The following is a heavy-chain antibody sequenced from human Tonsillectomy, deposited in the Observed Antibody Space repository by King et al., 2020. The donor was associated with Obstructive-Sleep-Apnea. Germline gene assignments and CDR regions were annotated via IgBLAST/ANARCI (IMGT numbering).Heavy chain of an antibody. Sequence: QLMQSGAEVKKPGASVKVSCKASGYTFTSYYMHWVRQAPGQGLEWMGIINPSGGSTSYAQKFQGRVTMTRDTSTSTVYMELSSLRSEDTAVYYCARGGMGSSGWYNWFDPWGQGTLVTVSS. V-gene: IGHV1-46*03. CDR2: INPSGGST. CDR3: ARGGMGSSGWYNWFDP. D-gene: IGHD6-19*01. J-gene: IGHJ5*02. CDR1: GYTFTSYY.